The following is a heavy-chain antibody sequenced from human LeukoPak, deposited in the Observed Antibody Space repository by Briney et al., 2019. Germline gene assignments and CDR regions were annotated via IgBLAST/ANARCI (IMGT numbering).Heavy chain of an antibody. D-gene: IGHD3-22*01. V-gene: IGHV4-61*08. CDR3: ARSVGGDSSGYPPSY. Sequence: SQTLSLTCTVSGGSISSGDYYWSWIRQPPGKGLEWIGYIYHSGSTNYNPSLKSRVTISVDTSKNQFSLKLSSVTAADTAVYYCARSVGGDSSGYPPSYWGQGTLVTVSS. CDR1: GGSISSGDYY. CDR2: IYHSGST. J-gene: IGHJ4*02.